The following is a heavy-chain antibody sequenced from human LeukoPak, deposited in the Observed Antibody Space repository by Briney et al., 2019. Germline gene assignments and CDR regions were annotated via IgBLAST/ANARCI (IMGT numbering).Heavy chain of an antibody. J-gene: IGHJ4*02. D-gene: IGHD1-14*01. CDR2: IYHSGST. CDR1: GVSISSGGYS. CDR3: ARANHFSHLFDY. Sequence: SQTLSLTCAVSGVSISSGGYSWSWIRQPPGKGLEWIGYIYHSGSTYYNPSLKSRVTISVDRSKNQFSLKLSSVTAADTAVYYCARANHFSHLFDYWGQGTLVTVSS. V-gene: IGHV4-30-2*01.